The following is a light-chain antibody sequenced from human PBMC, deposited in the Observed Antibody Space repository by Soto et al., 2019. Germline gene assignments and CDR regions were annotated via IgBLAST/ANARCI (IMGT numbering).Light chain of an antibody. CDR2: YAS. Sequence: DIQRTQSPSSLSASVGDRVSITSLASHDIGNYLNWYQQKPGKAPKLLIYYASNLETGVSSRFSGSGSGTDFTFTISSLQPEDIATYFCQQYENLPRFIFGPGTKVDIK. CDR1: HDIGNY. J-gene: IGKJ3*01. V-gene: IGKV1-33*01. CDR3: QQYENLPRFI.